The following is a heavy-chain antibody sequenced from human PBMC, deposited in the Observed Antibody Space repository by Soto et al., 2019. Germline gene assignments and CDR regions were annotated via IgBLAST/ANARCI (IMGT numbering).Heavy chain of an antibody. J-gene: IGHJ3*02. CDR3: ARPPYYDFWSGYQPDAFDI. D-gene: IGHD3-3*01. CDR2: ISSSSSYI. Sequence: LRLSFAASGFTFSSYSMNWVRQAPGKGLEWVSSISSSSSYIYYADSVKGRFTISRDNAKNSLYLQMNSLRAEDTAVYYCARPPYYDFWSGYQPDAFDIWGQGTMVTVSS. CDR1: GFTFSSYS. V-gene: IGHV3-21*01.